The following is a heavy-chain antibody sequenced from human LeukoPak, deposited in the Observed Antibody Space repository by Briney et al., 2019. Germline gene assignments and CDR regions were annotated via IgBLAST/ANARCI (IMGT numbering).Heavy chain of an antibody. Sequence: PGGSLRLSCEASGFTFSAYAVTWGRQAPGQGLEWVSSIGSDNKPHYSESVKGRFAISRDNSKSMLFLQLNSLRAEDTALYYCARDLHYYVARDVWGQGTTVSVS. CDR2: IGSDNKP. V-gene: IGHV3-23*01. D-gene: IGHD3-10*02. CDR3: ARDLHYYVARDV. J-gene: IGHJ6*02. CDR1: GFTFSAYA.